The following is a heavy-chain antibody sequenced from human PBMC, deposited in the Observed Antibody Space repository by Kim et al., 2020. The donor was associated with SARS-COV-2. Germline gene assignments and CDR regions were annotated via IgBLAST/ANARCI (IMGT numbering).Heavy chain of an antibody. CDR1: GFTFDDYA. CDR3: AKDLERASGYSYGYSYFQH. D-gene: IGHD5-18*01. V-gene: IGHV3-9*01. J-gene: IGHJ1*01. Sequence: GGSLRLSCAASGFTFDDYAMHWVRQAPGKGLEWVSGISWNSGSIGYADSVKGRFTISRDNAKNSLYLQMNSLRAEDTALYYCAKDLERASGYSYGYSYFQHWGQGTLVTVSS. CDR2: ISWNSGSI.